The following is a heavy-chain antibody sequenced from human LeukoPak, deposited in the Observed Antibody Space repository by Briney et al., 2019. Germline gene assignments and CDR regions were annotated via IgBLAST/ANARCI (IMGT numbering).Heavy chain of an antibody. J-gene: IGHJ3*02. V-gene: IGHV1-69*13. D-gene: IGHD6-19*01. CDR3: ARDGSGWTNAFDI. CDR2: IIPIFGTA. CDR1: GGTFSSYA. Sequence: ASVKVSCKASGGTFSSYAISWVRQAPGQGLEWMGGIIPIFGTANYAQKFQGRVTITADESTSTAYMELSSLRSEDTAVYYCARDGSGWTNAFDIWGQGTMVTVSS.